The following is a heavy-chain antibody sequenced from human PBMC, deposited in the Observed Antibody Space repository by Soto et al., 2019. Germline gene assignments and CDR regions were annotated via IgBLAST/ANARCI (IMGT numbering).Heavy chain of an antibody. CDR2: IYYSGST. Sequence: SETLSLTCTVSGGSIRSGDYYWSWIRQPPGKGLESIGYIYYSGSTYYNPSLKSRVTISVDTSKNQFSLKLSSVTAADTAVYYCARSLRRRPPFDYWGQRTLVTVSS. J-gene: IGHJ4*02. CDR3: ARSLRRRPPFDY. V-gene: IGHV4-30-4*01. CDR1: GGSIRSGDYY.